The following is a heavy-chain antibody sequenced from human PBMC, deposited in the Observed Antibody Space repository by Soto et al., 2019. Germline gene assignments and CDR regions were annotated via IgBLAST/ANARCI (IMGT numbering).Heavy chain of an antibody. D-gene: IGHD6-13*01. Sequence: GGSLRLSCAASGFTFSGYWMHWVRQAPGKGLEWVSRITSDGSGTAYADSVKGRFSISRDNAKNTVYLQMDSLRVEDTAVYYCARAPGSWYYYYYYYGMDVWGQGTTVTVSS. CDR1: GFTFSGYW. V-gene: IGHV3-74*03. J-gene: IGHJ6*02. CDR2: ITSDGSGT. CDR3: ARAPGSWYYYYYYYGMDV.